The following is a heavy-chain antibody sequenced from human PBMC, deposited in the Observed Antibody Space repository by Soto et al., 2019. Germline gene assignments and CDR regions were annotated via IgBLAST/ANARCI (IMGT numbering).Heavy chain of an antibody. CDR3: ATICGCGSYEDDY. J-gene: IGHJ4*02. D-gene: IGHD3-16*01. V-gene: IGHV3-74*01. Sequence: EVKLVESGGGFVQPGGSLRLSCAASGFTFSSYWMHWVRQAPGKGLVWVSRINSDGSSTSYADSVKGRFTISRDNAKNHLYLQMNSLRAEDKDVYYCATICGCGSYEDDYWGQGTLVTVYS. CDR2: INSDGSST. CDR1: GFTFSSYW.